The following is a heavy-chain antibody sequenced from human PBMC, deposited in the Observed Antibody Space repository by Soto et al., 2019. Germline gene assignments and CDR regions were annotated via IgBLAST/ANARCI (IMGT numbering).Heavy chain of an antibody. CDR3: ASGFIAATGTPLSYFDY. V-gene: IGHV4-59*01. Sequence: PSETLSLTCSVSGGSISSYYLSWIRKPPGKGLEWIGYIYYSGSTNYNPSLKSRVTISVDTSKNQFSLKLSSVTAADTAVYYCASGFIAATGTPLSYFDYWGQGTLVTVSS. J-gene: IGHJ4*02. D-gene: IGHD6-13*01. CDR2: IYYSGST. CDR1: GGSISSYY.